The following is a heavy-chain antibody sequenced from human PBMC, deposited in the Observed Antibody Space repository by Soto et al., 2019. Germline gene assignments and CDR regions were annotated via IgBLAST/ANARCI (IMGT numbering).Heavy chain of an antibody. CDR1: GFTFSSYG. CDR3: ARDRRYDILTGTEGDYYYGMDV. D-gene: IGHD3-9*01. V-gene: IGHV3-33*01. CDR2: ICDEGSKK. Sequence: QVQLVESGGGVVQPGRSLRLSCSASGFTFSSYGMHWVRQAPGKWLEWVAGICDEGSKKYYADSVKGRFTSSRDNSKNTLYLQMNSLRAEDTAVYYCARDRRYDILTGTEGDYYYGMDVWGQGTTFTVSS. J-gene: IGHJ6*02.